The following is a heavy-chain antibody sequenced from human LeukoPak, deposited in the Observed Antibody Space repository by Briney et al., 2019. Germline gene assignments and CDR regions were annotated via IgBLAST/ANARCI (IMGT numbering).Heavy chain of an antibody. CDR2: IKQDGSEK. J-gene: IGHJ3*02. CDR3: ARDGSPGQLVLNAFDI. Sequence: GGSLRLSCAASGFTFSSYWMSWVRQAPGKGLEWVANIKQDGSEKYYVDSVKGRFTISRDNAKNSLYLQMNSLRAEDTAVYYCARDGSPGQLVLNAFDIWGQGSMVTVSS. CDR1: GFTFSSYW. D-gene: IGHD6-13*01. V-gene: IGHV3-7*01.